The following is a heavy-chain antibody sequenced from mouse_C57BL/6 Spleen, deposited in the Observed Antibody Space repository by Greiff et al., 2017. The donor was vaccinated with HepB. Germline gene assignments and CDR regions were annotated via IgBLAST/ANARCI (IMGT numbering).Heavy chain of an antibody. Sequence: EVHLVESGGGLVKPGGSLKLSCAASGFTFSSYAMSWVRQTPEKRLEWVATISDGGSYTYYPDNVKGRFTISRDNAKNNLYLQMSHLKSEDTAMYYCASGSSGAMDYWGQGTSVTVSS. V-gene: IGHV5-4*01. CDR1: GFTFSSYA. CDR3: ASGSSGAMDY. CDR2: ISDGGSYT. D-gene: IGHD1-3*01. J-gene: IGHJ4*01.